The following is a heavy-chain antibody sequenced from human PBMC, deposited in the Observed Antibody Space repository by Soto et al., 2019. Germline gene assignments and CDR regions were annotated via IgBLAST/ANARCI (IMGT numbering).Heavy chain of an antibody. CDR3: ARMASAETLNWFDP. D-gene: IGHD6-13*01. V-gene: IGHV1-8*02. J-gene: IGHJ5*02. Sequence: QVQLVQSGAEVKEPGASVRVSCKASGYTFINFDISWVRQAAGQGLEWLGWMNPGSGKTGYASKFQGRVAMTRDASTGTSHLELSSLTSYDTSVYYCARMASAETLNWFDPWGPGTLVCVSS. CDR2: MNPGSGKT. CDR1: GYTFINFD.